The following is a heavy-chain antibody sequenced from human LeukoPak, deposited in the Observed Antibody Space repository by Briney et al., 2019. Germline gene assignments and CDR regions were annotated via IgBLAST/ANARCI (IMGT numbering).Heavy chain of an antibody. CDR1: RFTFSNYW. Sequence: PGGSLRLSCAVSRFTFSNYWMSWVRQVEGKGREWVANIKQDGSEKYYVDSVKGRFTISRDNAKNSLYLQMNSPRAEDRAVYYCARDRCSSTSCFIDYWGQGTLVTVSS. J-gene: IGHJ4*02. CDR3: ARDRCSSTSCFIDY. V-gene: IGHV3-7*04. D-gene: IGHD2-2*01. CDR2: IKQDGSEK.